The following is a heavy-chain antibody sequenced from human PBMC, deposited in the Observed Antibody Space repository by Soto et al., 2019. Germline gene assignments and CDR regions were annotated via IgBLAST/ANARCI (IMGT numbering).Heavy chain of an antibody. J-gene: IGHJ5*02. CDR3: AKDLLPNTVTTCGS. V-gene: IGHV3-30*18. D-gene: IGHD4-17*01. Sequence: QVQLVESGGGAVQPGRSLRLSCAASGFTFDSHGMHWVRQAPGKGLEWVAVISSDGNNKYYADSVKGRFTISRDNFNNILSLQMSSLRAEVTAVYYCAKDLLPNTVTTCGSWGQGTLVTVSS. CDR1: GFTFDSHG. CDR2: ISSDGNNK.